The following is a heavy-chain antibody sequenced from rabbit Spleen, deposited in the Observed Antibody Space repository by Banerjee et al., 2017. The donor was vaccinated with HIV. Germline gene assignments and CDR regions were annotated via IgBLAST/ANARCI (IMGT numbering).Heavy chain of an antibody. CDR1: GFSFSNNYW. V-gene: IGHV1S45*01. CDR3: ARAPNSRHYQLTRLDL. CDR2: IYTGGGST. J-gene: IGHJ3*01. Sequence: QEQLVESGGGLVQPEGSLTLTCTASGFSFSNNYWMSWVRQAPGKGLEWIAYIYTGGGSTYYASWAKGRFTISKTSSTTVTLQMTSLTAADTATYFCARAPNSRHYQLTRLDLWGPGTLVTVS. D-gene: IGHD1-1*01.